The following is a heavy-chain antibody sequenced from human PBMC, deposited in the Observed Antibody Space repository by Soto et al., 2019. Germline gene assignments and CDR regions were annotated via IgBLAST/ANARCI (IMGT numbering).Heavy chain of an antibody. Sequence: EVQLVESGGGLVQPGRSLRLSCTASGFTFGDYAMSWFRQPPGKGLEWVGFIRSKAYGGTTEYAASVKGRFTISRDDSKSIAYLQMNSLKTEDTAVFYCARAGFLQWLVPEDYWGQGTLVTVSS. J-gene: IGHJ4*02. V-gene: IGHV3-49*03. CDR3: ARAGFLQWLVPEDY. CDR1: GFTFGDYA. CDR2: IRSKAYGGTT. D-gene: IGHD6-19*01.